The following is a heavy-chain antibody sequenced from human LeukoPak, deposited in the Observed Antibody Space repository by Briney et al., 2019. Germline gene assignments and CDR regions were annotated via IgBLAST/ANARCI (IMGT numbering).Heavy chain of an antibody. CDR2: IYYSGST. CDR1: GGSISSSSYY. D-gene: IGHD3-22*01. V-gene: IGHV4-39*01. Sequence: SETLSLTCAVCGGSISSSSYYWGWIRQPPGTGLEWIGSIYYSGSTYYNPSLKSRVTISVDTSKNQFSLKLSSVTAADTAVYYCARHLALSGPIDSSGYYYAEWYFDLWGRGTLVTVSS. CDR3: ARHLALSGPIDSSGYYYAEWYFDL. J-gene: IGHJ2*01.